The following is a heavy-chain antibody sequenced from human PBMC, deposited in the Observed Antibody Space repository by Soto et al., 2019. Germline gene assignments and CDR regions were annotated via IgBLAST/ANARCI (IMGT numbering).Heavy chain of an antibody. CDR2: ISSSGSTI. CDR1: GFTFGDYY. CDR3: ARNTYSGYDDAFDI. Sequence: GGSLRLSCAASGFTFGDYYMSWIRQAPGKGLEWVSYISSSGSTIYYADSVKGRFTISRDNAKNSLYLQMNSLRAEDTAVYYCARNTYSGYDDAFDIWGQGTMVTVSS. V-gene: IGHV3-11*04. D-gene: IGHD5-12*01. J-gene: IGHJ3*02.